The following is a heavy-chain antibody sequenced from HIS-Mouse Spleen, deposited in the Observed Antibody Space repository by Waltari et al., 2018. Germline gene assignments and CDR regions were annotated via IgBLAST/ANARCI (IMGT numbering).Heavy chain of an antibody. V-gene: IGHV4-31*03. J-gene: IGHJ4*02. CDR2: IYYSGRT. Sequence: QVQLQESGPGLVKPSQTLSLTCTVSGGSISSGGYYWSWIRQHPGKGLGWIGYIYYSGRTYYTPSLKRRVTLAVDTSKNQFSLKLSSVTAADTAVYYCARGVPGAAAGTTYFDSWGQGTLVTVSS. CDR3: ARGVPGAAAGTTYFDS. D-gene: IGHD6-13*01. CDR1: GGSISSGGYY.